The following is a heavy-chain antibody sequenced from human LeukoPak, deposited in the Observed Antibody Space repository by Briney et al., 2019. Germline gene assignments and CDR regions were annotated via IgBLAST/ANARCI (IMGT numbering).Heavy chain of an antibody. CDR3: ARTTWGYGYCSSTSCYYFDY. D-gene: IGHD2-2*01. CDR2: IYYSGST. V-gene: IGHV4-59*12. CDR1: GGSISSYY. Sequence: SETLSLTCTVSGGSISSYYWSWIRQPPGKGLEWIGYIYYSGSTNYNPSLKSRVTISVDTSKNQFSLKLSSVTAADTAVYYCARTTWGYGYCSSTSCYYFDYWGQGTLVTVSS. J-gene: IGHJ4*02.